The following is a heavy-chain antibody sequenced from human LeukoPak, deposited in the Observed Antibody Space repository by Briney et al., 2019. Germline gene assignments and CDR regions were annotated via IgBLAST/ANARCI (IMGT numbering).Heavy chain of an antibody. CDR3: ASSRGVKDGYNPDY. V-gene: IGHV3-21*01. J-gene: IGHJ4*02. D-gene: IGHD5-24*01. CDR2: ISSSSSYI. CDR1: GFTFSSYS. Sequence: GGSLRLSCAASGFTFSSYSMNWVRQAPGKGLEWVSSISSSSSYIYYADSAKGRFTISRDNAKNSLYLQMNSLRAEDTAVYYCASSRGVKDGYNPDYWGQGTLVTVSS.